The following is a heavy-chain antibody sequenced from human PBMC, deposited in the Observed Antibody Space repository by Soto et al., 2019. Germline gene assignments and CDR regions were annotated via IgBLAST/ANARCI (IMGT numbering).Heavy chain of an antibody. CDR3: AKDHTRQWLRFARIFDF. CDR1: GFTFTSYA. CDR2: ISGSGSTT. J-gene: IGHJ4*02. Sequence: GSLRLSCAASGFTFTSYAMSLVRQAPGKGLEWVSAISGSGSTTYYADSVTGRFTISRDNSKNTLYLQMSSLRAEDTAVYYCAKDHTRQWLRFARIFDFWGQGTLVTVSS. V-gene: IGHV3-23*01. D-gene: IGHD5-12*01.